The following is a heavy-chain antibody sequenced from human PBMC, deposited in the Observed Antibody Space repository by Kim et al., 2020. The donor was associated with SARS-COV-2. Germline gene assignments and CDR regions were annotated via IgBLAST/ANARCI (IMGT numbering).Heavy chain of an antibody. CDR3: ARVKAAAGPFDY. D-gene: IGHD6-13*01. Sequence: YNADSGKGRFTISRDNAKNSLYLQMNSLRAEDTAVYYCARVKAAAGPFDYWGQGTLVTVSS. V-gene: IGHV3-48*04. J-gene: IGHJ4*02.